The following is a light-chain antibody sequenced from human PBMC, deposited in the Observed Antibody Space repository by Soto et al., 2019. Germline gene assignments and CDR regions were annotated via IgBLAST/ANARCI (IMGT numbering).Light chain of an antibody. CDR2: AAS. V-gene: IGKV1-39*01. CDR1: ESISRH. CDR3: QQSYNTLSIS. Sequence: DIQMTQSPSSLSASVGDRVTITCRASESISRHLNWYQQKPGKAPNLLIYAASTLQNGVPSRFSVSGSETDFTLTISSLQPEDFANYNCQQSYNTLSISFGQGTRLEIK. J-gene: IGKJ5*01.